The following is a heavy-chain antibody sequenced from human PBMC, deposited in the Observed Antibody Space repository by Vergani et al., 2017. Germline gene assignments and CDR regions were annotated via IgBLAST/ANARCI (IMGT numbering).Heavy chain of an antibody. Sequence: QVQLVESGGGVVQPGRSLRLSCAASGFTFSSYAMHWVRQAPGKGLEWVAVISYDGSNKYYADSVKGRFTISRDNSKNTLYLQMNSLRAEDTAVYYCARAGVYYYDSGGNYGKNYYYYYMDVWGKGTTVTVSS. CDR2: ISYDGSNK. D-gene: IGHD3-22*01. J-gene: IGHJ6*03. V-gene: IGHV3-30-3*01. CDR3: ARAGVYYYDSGGNYGKNYYYYYMDV. CDR1: GFTFSSYA.